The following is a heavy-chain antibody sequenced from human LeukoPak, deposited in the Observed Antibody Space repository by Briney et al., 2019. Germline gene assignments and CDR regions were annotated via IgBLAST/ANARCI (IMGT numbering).Heavy chain of an antibody. V-gene: IGHV4-34*01. Sequence: SETLSLTCAVYGGSFSGYYWSWIRQPPGKGLEWIGEINHSGSTNYNPSLKSRVTISVDTSKNQFSLKLSSVTAADTAVYYCAGPRPLWFGSRGWFDPWGQGTLVTVSS. J-gene: IGHJ5*02. CDR1: GGSFSGYY. CDR3: AGPRPLWFGSRGWFDP. CDR2: INHSGST. D-gene: IGHD3-10*01.